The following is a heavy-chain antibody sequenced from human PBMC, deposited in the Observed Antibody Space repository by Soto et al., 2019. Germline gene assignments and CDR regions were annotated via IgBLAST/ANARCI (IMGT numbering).Heavy chain of an antibody. Sequence: SETLSLTCTVSGGSISSCYWSWIRQPPGKGLEWIGYIYYSGSTNYNPSLKSRVTISVDTSKNQFSLKLSSVTAADTAVYYCARSHSFDGRIYHYHSDFCGPGNRVTVFS. CDR3: ARSHSFDGRIYHYHSDF. CDR2: IYYSGST. V-gene: IGHV4-59*01. CDR1: GGSISSCY. J-gene: IGHJ4*02. D-gene: IGHD3-22*01.